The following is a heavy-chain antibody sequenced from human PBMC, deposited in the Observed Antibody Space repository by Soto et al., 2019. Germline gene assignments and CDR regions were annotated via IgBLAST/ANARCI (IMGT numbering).Heavy chain of an antibody. CDR3: AHRLLVVTATGGFDS. D-gene: IGHD2-21*02. J-gene: IGHJ4*02. V-gene: IGHV2-5*02. CDR2: IYWDDDK. CDR1: GFSLSTSGVG. Sequence: QITLKESGPTLVKPTQTLTLTCTFYGFSLSTSGVGVGWIRQPPGKALEWLALIYWDDDKRYSPSLKSRLTITKDTSKNQVVLTMTNMDPADTATYYCAHRLLVVTATGGFDSWGQGTLVTVSS.